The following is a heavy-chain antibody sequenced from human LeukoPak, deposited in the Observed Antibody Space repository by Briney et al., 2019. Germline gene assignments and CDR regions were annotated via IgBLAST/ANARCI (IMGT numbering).Heavy chain of an antibody. Sequence: WGAPRLSLAAPGFTLRSFLVHLVRQAPGEGAGWVSRIKSDGSSTSYAGSVKGRFTISRDNAKNTLYLQMNSLRAEDTAVYYCARDLDYGGYSNFEYWGQGTLVTVSS. CDR1: GFTLRSFL. CDR3: ARDLDYGGYSNFEY. V-gene: IGHV3-74*01. D-gene: IGHD4-23*01. CDR2: IKSDGSST. J-gene: IGHJ4*02.